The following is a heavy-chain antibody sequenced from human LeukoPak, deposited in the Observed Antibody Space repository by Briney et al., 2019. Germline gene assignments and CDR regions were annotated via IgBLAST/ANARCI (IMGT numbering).Heavy chain of an antibody. V-gene: IGHV5-10-1*01. CDR1: GYSFASYW. CDR3: GRTQSRYFDDY. D-gene: IGHD3-16*02. Sequence: GESLEISCQGSGYSFASYWISWVRQMPGKGLEWMGTIDPSDSYTTYSPPFQGHVTISADKSIGPAFLQWTTLKASDTAMYSCGRTQSRYFDDYWGQGTLVTVSS. CDR2: IDPSDSYT. J-gene: IGHJ4*02.